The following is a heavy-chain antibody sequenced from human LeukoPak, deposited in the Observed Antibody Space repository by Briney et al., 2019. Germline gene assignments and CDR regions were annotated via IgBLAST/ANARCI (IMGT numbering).Heavy chain of an antibody. J-gene: IGHJ5*02. Sequence: SETLSLTCTVSGGSISSGGYYWSWIPQHPGQGLEWFGYIYYSGSSYYNPSLKSRVTISVDTSKHQFSLKLSSVTAADTAVYYCARVGTDYRASVNWFDPWGQGTLVTVSS. CDR1: GGSISSGGYY. V-gene: IGHV4-31*03. D-gene: IGHD4/OR15-4a*01. CDR2: IYYSGSS. CDR3: ARVGTDYRASVNWFDP.